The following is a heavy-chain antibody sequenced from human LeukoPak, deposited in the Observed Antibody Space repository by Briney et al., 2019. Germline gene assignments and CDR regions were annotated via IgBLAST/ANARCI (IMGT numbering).Heavy chain of an antibody. D-gene: IGHD6-6*01. CDR2: IYYSGST. J-gene: IGHJ6*03. CDR1: GGSISSTSYF. CDR3: ARQSIAARGYYYYMDV. V-gene: IGHV4-39*01. Sequence: PSETLSLTCTVSGGSISSTSYFWGWIRQPPGKGLEWIGRIYYSGSTNYNPSLKSPVNMSVATPKNQFSLKLTSVTAADTAVYYCARQSIAARGYYYYMDVWGKGTTVTVSS.